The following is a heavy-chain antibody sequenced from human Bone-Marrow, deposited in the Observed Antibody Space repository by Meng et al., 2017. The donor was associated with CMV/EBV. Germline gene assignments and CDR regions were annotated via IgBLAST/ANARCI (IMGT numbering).Heavy chain of an antibody. CDR1: GFTFSSYS. D-gene: IGHD3-22*01. J-gene: IGHJ4*02. CDR2: ISTSSIYI. V-gene: IGHV3-21*04. Sequence: GGSLRLSCAASGFTFSSYSMNWVRQAPGKGLEWISSISTSSIYIHYADSVKGRFTISRDNAKNTLYLQMNSLRAEDTAVYYCAKSPDYYDSSGYWGQGTLVTVSS. CDR3: AKSPDYYDSSGY.